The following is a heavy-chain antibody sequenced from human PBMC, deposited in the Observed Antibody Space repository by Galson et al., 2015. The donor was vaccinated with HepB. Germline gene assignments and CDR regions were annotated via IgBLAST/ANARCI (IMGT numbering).Heavy chain of an antibody. CDR3: AKIPSGIAAAGPKTDAFDI. J-gene: IGHJ3*02. CDR2: ISYDGSNK. Sequence: SLRLSCAASGFTFSSYGMHWVRQAPGKGLEWVAVISYDGSNKYYADSVKGRFTISRDNSKNTLYLQMNSLRAEDTAVYYCAKIPSGIAAAGPKTDAFDIWGQGTMVTVSS. V-gene: IGHV3-30*18. CDR1: GFTFSSYG. D-gene: IGHD6-13*01.